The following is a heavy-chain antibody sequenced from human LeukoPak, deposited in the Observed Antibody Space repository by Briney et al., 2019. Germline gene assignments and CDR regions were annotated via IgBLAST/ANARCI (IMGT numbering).Heavy chain of an antibody. Sequence: GRSLRLSCAASGFTFSSYGMHWVRQAPGKGLEWVAVMWYDGSNKYYADSVKGQFTISRDNSKNTLSLQMNSLRVEDTAVYFCARAAYDSSGYLTLWGQGTLVTVSS. D-gene: IGHD3-22*01. V-gene: IGHV3-33*01. CDR3: ARAAYDSSGYLTL. CDR2: MWYDGSNK. CDR1: GFTFSSYG. J-gene: IGHJ4*02.